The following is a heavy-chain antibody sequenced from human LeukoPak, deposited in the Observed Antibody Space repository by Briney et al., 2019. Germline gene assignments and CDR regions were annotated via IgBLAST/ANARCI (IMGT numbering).Heavy chain of an antibody. CDR2: ISAYNGNI. D-gene: IGHD2-2*01. J-gene: IGHJ5*02. V-gene: IGHV1-18*01. Sequence: GASVKVSCKASGYNFNIYGISWVRQAPGQGLEWLGWISAYNGNINYAQKFQGRVTMTTDTSTSTAYMELRSLRSDDTAVYYCARGLSTSCYGGCGVWFDPWGQGTLVTVSS. CDR1: GYNFNIYG. CDR3: ARGLSTSCYGGCGVWFDP.